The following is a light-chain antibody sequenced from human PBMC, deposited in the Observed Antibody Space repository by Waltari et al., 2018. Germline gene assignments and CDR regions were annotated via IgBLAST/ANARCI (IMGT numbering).Light chain of an antibody. J-gene: IGKJ4*02. Sequence: IKMPKPPPPFQAPLGARVTFTCRASQSIIRWLAWYQQKAGKAPKLLIYKASILESGVPSRFSGGGSGTEFTLTISSLQPDDFATYYCQHYDSYSATFGRGTKVEIK. CDR2: KAS. CDR1: QSIIRW. CDR3: QHYDSYSAT. V-gene: IGKV1-5*03.